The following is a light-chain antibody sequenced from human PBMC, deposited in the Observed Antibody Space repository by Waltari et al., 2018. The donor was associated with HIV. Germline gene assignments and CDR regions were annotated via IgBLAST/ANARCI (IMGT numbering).Light chain of an antibody. V-gene: IGLV1-44*01. CDR3: AAWDDSLNGVV. CDR2: SNN. J-gene: IGLJ2*01. CDR1: SSNIGGNT. Sequence: QSVLTQPPSASGTPGQRVTISCSGGSSNIGGNTVHWYQQLPGAAPKHLICSNNPRPSGALDRLSGSKSGTSASLAISGRQSEDEADYYCAAWDDSLNGVVFGGGTKLTVL.